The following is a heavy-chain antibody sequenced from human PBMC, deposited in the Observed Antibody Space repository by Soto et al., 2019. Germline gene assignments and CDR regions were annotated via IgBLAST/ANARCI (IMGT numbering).Heavy chain of an antibody. J-gene: IGHJ6*02. CDR2: ISWNSGSI. CDR1: GFTFDDYA. V-gene: IGHV3-9*01. CDR3: AKAAYYDFWSGYPNYYYYYGMDV. Sequence: PGGSLRLSCAASGFTFDDYAMHWVRQAPGKGLEWVSGISWNSGSIGYADSVKGRFTISRDNAKNSLYLQMNSLRAEDTALYYCAKAAYYDFWSGYPNYYYYYGMDVWGQGTTVTVSS. D-gene: IGHD3-3*01.